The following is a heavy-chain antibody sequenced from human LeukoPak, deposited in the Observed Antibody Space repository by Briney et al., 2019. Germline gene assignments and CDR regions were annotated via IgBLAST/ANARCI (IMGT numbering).Heavy chain of an antibody. D-gene: IGHD1-1*01. CDR2: INHSGST. J-gene: IGHJ4*02. CDR3: ARTSEQLERRGSLCC. V-gene: IGHV4-34*01. CDR1: GGSFSGYY. Sequence: PSETLSLTRAVYGGSFSGYYRSWIRQPPGKGLEWIGEINHSGSTNYNPSLKSRVTISVDTSKNQFSLKLSSMTAADTAVYYCARTSEQLERRGSLCCWGQGTLVTVSS.